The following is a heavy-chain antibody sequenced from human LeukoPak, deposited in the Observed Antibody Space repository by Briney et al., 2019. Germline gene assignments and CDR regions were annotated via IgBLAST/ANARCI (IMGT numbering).Heavy chain of an antibody. V-gene: IGHV3-30-3*01. J-gene: IGHJ4*02. CDR1: GFTFNNYA. D-gene: IGHD2-21*01. Sequence: PGGSLRLSCAASGFTFNNYAMHWVRQAPGKGLEWVAVISYDGSNKSYADSVKGRFTISRDNSKNTLYLQMNSLRAGDTAVYYCARDNTPEGGDCLDYWGQGTLVTVSS. CDR3: ARDNTPEGGDCLDY. CDR2: ISYDGSNK.